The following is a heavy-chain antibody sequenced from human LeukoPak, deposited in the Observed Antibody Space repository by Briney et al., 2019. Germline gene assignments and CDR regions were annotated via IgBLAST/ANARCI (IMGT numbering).Heavy chain of an antibody. V-gene: IGHV4-59*12. D-gene: IGHD4-23*01. CDR3: ARGNDYGGNHFDY. CDR1: GGSISSYY. CDR2: IYYSGST. J-gene: IGHJ4*02. Sequence: SETLSLTCTVSGGSISSYYWSWIRQPPGKGLEWIGYIYYSGSTNYNPSLKSRVTISVDKSKNQFSLKLSSVTAADTAVYYCARGNDYGGNHFDYWGQGTLVTVSS.